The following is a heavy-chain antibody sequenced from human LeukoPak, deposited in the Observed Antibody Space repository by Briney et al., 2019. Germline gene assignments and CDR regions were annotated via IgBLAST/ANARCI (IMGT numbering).Heavy chain of an antibody. CDR3: ARKTPIERHFDY. CDR2: ISTGSSYI. V-gene: IGHV3-21*01. J-gene: IGHJ4*02. Sequence: KPGGSLRLSCAASGFTFSSYSMNWVRQAPGKGLEWVSSISTGSSYIYYADSVKGRFTISRDNAKNSLYLQMNSLRAEDAAVYYCARKTPIERHFDYWGQGTLVTVSS. D-gene: IGHD5-24*01. CDR1: GFTFSSYS.